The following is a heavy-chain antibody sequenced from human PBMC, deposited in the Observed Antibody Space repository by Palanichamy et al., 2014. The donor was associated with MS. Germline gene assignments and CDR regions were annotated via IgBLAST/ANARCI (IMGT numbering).Heavy chain of an antibody. CDR1: GGSISSSSYY. J-gene: IGHJ5*02. CDR2: IYYSGST. CDR3: ARDRRIAARVSPVRGWFDP. V-gene: IGHV4-39*07. D-gene: IGHD6-6*01. Sequence: QLQLQESGPGLVKPSETLSLTCTVSGGSISSSSYYWGWIRQPPGKGLEWIGSIYYSGSTYYNPSLKSRVTISVDTSKNQFSLKLSSVTAADTAVYYCARDRRIAARVSPVRGWFDPWGQGTLVTVSS.